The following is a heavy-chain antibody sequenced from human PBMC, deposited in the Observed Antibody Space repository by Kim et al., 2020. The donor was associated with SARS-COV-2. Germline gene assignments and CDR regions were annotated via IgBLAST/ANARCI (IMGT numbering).Heavy chain of an antibody. J-gene: IGHJ2*01. V-gene: IGHV1-69*04. CDR2: IIPILGIA. D-gene: IGHD2-2*01. Sequence: SVKVSCKASGGTFSSYAISWVRQAPGQGLEWMGRIIPILGIANYAQKFQGRVTITADKSTSTAYMELSSLRSEDTAVYYCARGVIGYCSSTSCFQYWYFDLWGRGTLVTVSS. CDR1: GGTFSSYA. CDR3: ARGVIGYCSSTSCFQYWYFDL.